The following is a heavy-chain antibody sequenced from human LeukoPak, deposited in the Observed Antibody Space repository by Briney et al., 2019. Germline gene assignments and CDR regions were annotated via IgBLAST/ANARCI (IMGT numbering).Heavy chain of an antibody. D-gene: IGHD3-16*01. CDR3: ARDLMKGGAFDI. V-gene: IGHV3-48*03. CDR2: ISSSGSTI. Sequence: GGSLRLSCAASGFTFSSYEMNWVRQAPGKGLEWVSYISSSGSTIYYADSVKGRFTISRDNAKNSLYLQMNSLRAEDTAVYYCARDLMKGGAFDIWGQGTMVTVSS. CDR1: GFTFSSYE. J-gene: IGHJ3*02.